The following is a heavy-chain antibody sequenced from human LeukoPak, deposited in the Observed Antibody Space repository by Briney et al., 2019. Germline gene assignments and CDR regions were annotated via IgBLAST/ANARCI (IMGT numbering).Heavy chain of an antibody. CDR2: ISARGDST. Sequence: PGGSLRLSCAAAGFTFSSDAMSWVRQAPGRGLEWVSTISARGDSTYYANSVKGRFTISRDNSKNTLHLQVNSLRAEDSAIYYCAKDKGIPGAEVSDYWGQGTLVTVAS. D-gene: IGHD7-27*01. CDR3: AKDKGIPGAEVSDY. CDR1: GFTFSSDA. J-gene: IGHJ4*02. V-gene: IGHV3-23*01.